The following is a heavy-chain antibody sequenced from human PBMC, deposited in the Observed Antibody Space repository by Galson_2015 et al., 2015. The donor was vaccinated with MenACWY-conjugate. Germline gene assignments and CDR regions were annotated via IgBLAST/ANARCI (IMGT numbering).Heavy chain of an antibody. D-gene: IGHD3-9*01. Sequence: SLRLSCAASGFTFSSYAMSWVRQAPGKGLEWVSAISGSGGSTYYADSVKGRFTISRDNSKNTLYLQMNSLRAEDTAVYNCVWGMGHLEDYDILTGDYYYYGMDVWGQGTTVTVSS. CDR2: ISGSGGST. V-gene: IGHV3-23*01. J-gene: IGHJ6*02. CDR1: GFTFSSYA. CDR3: VWGMGHLEDYDILTGDYYYYGMDV.